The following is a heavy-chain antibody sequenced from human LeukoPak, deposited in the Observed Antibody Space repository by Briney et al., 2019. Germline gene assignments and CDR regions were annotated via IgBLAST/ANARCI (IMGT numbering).Heavy chain of an antibody. J-gene: IGHJ4*02. D-gene: IGHD3/OR15-3a*01. CDR3: ARDDGFSCYSY. Sequence: PGGSLRLSCAASGFTFSTYWMTWVRQAPGKGLEWVANMNPEGGQKYYVDSVKGRFTISRDNAKNSLYLQMNSLTAEDTAVYYCARDDGFSCYSYWGQGTLVTVSS. V-gene: IGHV3-7*01. CDR2: MNPEGGQK. CDR1: GFTFSTYW.